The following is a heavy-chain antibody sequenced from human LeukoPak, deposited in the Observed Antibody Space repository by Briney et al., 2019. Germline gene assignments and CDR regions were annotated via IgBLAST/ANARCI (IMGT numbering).Heavy chain of an antibody. D-gene: IGHD1-26*01. CDR1: GLTFGDYA. Sequence: GGSLRLSCTASGLTFGDYAMTWVRQAPGKGLEWVGFIRSKAYGGTTEYAASVKGRFTISRDDSKTIAYLQMNSLKTEDTAVYYCTRDGSGSYGGLVAFDIWGQGTMVTVSS. CDR2: IRSKAYGGTT. J-gene: IGHJ3*02. V-gene: IGHV3-49*04. CDR3: TRDGSGSYGGLVAFDI.